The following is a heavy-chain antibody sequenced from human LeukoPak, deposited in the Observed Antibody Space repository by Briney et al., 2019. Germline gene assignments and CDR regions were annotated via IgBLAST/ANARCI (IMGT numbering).Heavy chain of an antibody. CDR3: ARGARAGYNLEPFDY. D-gene: IGHD5-24*01. CDR2: IYYSGST. J-gene: IGHJ4*02. Sequence: SETLSLTCTVSGGSMSSYYWSWIRQPPGKGLEWIGYIYYSGSTKYNPSLKSRVTISVDTSKNQFSLKLSSVTAADTAVYYCARGARAGYNLEPFDYWGQGTLVT. V-gene: IGHV4-59*08. CDR1: GGSMSSYY.